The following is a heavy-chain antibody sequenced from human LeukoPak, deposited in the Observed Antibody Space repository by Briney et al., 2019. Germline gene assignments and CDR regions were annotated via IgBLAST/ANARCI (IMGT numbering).Heavy chain of an antibody. J-gene: IGHJ4*02. Sequence: PSETLSLTCAVYGGSFSGYYWSWIRQPPGKGLEWIGEINHSGSTNYNLSLKSRVTISVDTSKNQFSLKLSSVTAADTAVYYCARGRWVTGTTGFRVGYFDYWGQGTLVTVSS. CDR3: ARGRWVTGTTGFRVGYFDY. CDR1: GGSFSGYY. CDR2: INHSGST. D-gene: IGHD1-7*01. V-gene: IGHV4-34*01.